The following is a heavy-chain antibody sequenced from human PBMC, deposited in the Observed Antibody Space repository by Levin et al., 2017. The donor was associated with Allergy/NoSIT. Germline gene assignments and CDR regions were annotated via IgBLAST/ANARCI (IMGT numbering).Heavy chain of an antibody. CDR3: ARANVDIVTTIGFDS. V-gene: IGHV3-30-3*01. CDR1: GFSFSHYA. Sequence: GGSLRLSCAASGFSFSHYAMYWVRQAPGKGLEWVAVISYDGSNKYYADSVKGRFTTSRDNSKNTLYLQMNSLRTEDTTLYYCARANVDIVTTIGFDSWGQGTLVTVSS. D-gene: IGHD5-12*01. CDR2: ISYDGSNK. J-gene: IGHJ4*02.